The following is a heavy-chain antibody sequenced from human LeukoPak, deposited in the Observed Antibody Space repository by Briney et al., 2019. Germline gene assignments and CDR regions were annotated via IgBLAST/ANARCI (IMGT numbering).Heavy chain of an antibody. CDR1: GASVSSGSYY. Sequence: SETLSLTCTVSGASVSSGSYYWSWIRQPPGKGLEWIGYIYYNGSTYYNPSLKSRVTISVDTSKNQFSLKLSSVTAADTAVYYCARGTLYGDPYYFDYWGQGTLVTVSS. CDR2: IYYNGST. CDR3: ARGTLYGDPYYFDY. D-gene: IGHD4-17*01. V-gene: IGHV4-31*03. J-gene: IGHJ4*02.